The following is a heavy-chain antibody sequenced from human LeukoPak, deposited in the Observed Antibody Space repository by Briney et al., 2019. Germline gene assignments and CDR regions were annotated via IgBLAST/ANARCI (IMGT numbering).Heavy chain of an antibody. Sequence: GGSLRLSCAASGFTFSSYAMSWVRQAPGKGLEWVSAISGSGGSTYYADSVKGRFTISRDNSKNTLYLQMNSLRAEDTAVYYCAKVSGGGLYYDGMDVWGQGTTVTVPS. CDR1: GFTFSSYA. V-gene: IGHV3-23*01. D-gene: IGHD1-14*01. CDR3: AKVSGGGLYYDGMDV. J-gene: IGHJ6*02. CDR2: ISGSGGST.